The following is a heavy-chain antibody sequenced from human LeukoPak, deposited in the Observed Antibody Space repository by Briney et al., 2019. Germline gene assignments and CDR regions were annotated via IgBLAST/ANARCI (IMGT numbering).Heavy chain of an antibody. CDR3: ARHDYGGNSGDC. D-gene: IGHD4-23*01. CDR2: IGTSSSTI. Sequence: PGGSLRLSCAASGFTFSSYSMNWVRQAPGKGLEWVSYIGTSSSTIYYVDSVKGRFTISRDNAKNSLYLQMNSLRDEDTAVYYCARHDYGGNSGDCWGQGTLVTVSS. J-gene: IGHJ4*02. V-gene: IGHV3-48*02. CDR1: GFTFSSYS.